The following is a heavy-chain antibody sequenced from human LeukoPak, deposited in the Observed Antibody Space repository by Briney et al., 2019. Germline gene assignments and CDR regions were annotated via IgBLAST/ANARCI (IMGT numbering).Heavy chain of an antibody. CDR1: GFTFSDYY. V-gene: IGHV3-11*04. J-gene: IGHJ4*02. CDR3: ASPVGSSSPPVXDY. Sequence: KSGGSLRLSCAASGFTFSDYYMSWIRQAPGKGLEWVSYISSSGSTIYYADSVKGRFTISRDNAKNSLYLQMNSLRAEDTAVYYCASPVGSSSPPVXDYWGQGTLVTVSS. CDR2: ISSSGSTI. D-gene: IGHD6-6*01.